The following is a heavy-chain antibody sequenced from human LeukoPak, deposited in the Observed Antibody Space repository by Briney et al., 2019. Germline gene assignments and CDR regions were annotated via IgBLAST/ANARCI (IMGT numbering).Heavy chain of an antibody. CDR1: GFTFSSYG. Sequence: GRSLRLSCAASGFTFSSYGMHWVRQAPGKGLEWVAVIWYDGSNKYYVDSVQGRFTIPRDNSKNTLYLQMSSLRAEDTAVYYCARGDYYDSSGYYFPDAFDIWGQGTMVTVSS. V-gene: IGHV3-33*01. CDR3: ARGDYYDSSGYYFPDAFDI. J-gene: IGHJ3*02. D-gene: IGHD3-22*01. CDR2: IWYDGSNK.